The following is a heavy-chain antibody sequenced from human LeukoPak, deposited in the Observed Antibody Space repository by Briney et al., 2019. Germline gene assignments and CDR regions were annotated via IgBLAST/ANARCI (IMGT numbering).Heavy chain of an antibody. CDR3: AREQYSSGLFDY. CDR1: GGSISSGSYY. D-gene: IGHD6-19*01. V-gene: IGHV4-61*02. CDR2: IYTSGST. Sequence: SETLSLTCTVSGGSISSGSYYWRWIRLPAGKGLEWIGRIYTSGSTNYNPSLKSRVTISVDTSKNQFSLKLSSVTAADTAVYYCAREQYSSGLFDYWGQGTLVTVSS. J-gene: IGHJ4*02.